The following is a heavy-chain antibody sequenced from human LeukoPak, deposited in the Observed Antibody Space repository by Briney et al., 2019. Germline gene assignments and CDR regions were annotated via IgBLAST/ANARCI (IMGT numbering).Heavy chain of an antibody. CDR2: ISADGTRT. Sequence: PGGSLRLSCAASGFTFSDHYMAWIRQAPGKGLEWVSLISADGTRTFNVASVKGRFTVSRDNNKNYLYLQMNNLRTEDTALYYCAKDLSSLFNSFNIWGQGTLVTVSS. V-gene: IGHV3-43*02. J-gene: IGHJ3*02. CDR1: GFTFSDHY. D-gene: IGHD2/OR15-2a*01. CDR3: AKDLSSLFNSFNI.